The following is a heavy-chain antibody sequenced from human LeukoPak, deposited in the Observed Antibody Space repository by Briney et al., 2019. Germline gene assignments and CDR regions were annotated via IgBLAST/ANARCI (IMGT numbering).Heavy chain of an antibody. Sequence: GGSLRLSCAASGFTFTYAYMSWVRQAPGRGLEWVCRIKNKTDGGTTDYAAPVKGRFTISRDDSNKTLHLQMNSLKTEDTGVYYCTTDAPYYGSGSYFSDFQHWGQGTLVTVSS. CDR2: IKNKTDGGTT. D-gene: IGHD3-10*01. V-gene: IGHV3-15*01. CDR1: GFTFTYAY. J-gene: IGHJ1*01. CDR3: TTDAPYYGSGSYFSDFQH.